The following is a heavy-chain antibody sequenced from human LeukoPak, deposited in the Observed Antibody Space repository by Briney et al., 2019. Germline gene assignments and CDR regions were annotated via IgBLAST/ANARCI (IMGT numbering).Heavy chain of an antibody. CDR2: ISNDGSTT. Sequence: GGSLRLSCAASGFTFSTFWMHWVRQTPGKGLVWVSRISNDGSTTHYAGSAKGRFTISRDNAKNTLFLHMNSLRAEDTAVYYCNVRWGPNSDYWGQGTLVTVSS. J-gene: IGHJ4*02. D-gene: IGHD7-27*01. V-gene: IGHV3-74*01. CDR3: NVRWGPNSDY. CDR1: GFTFSTFW.